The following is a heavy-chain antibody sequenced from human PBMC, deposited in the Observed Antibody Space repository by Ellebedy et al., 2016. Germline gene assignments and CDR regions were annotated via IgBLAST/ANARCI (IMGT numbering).Heavy chain of an antibody. J-gene: IGHJ4*02. CDR1: GYTFTGYY. CDR2: INPNNGGT. Sequence: ASVKVSXXASGYTFTGYYMHWVRQAPGQGLEWMGWINPNNGGTNYAQKFQDRVTMTRDTSISTAYMELSRLRFDDTAVYYCAYGGFFDSWGQGTLVTVSS. CDR3: AYGGFFDS. V-gene: IGHV1-2*02. D-gene: IGHD4-23*01.